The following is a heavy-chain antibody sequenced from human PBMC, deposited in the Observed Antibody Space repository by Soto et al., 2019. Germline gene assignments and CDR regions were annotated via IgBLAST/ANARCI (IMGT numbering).Heavy chain of an antibody. D-gene: IGHD3-9*01. CDR3: ARARYDILTETCYYNGMDV. J-gene: IGHJ6*02. CDR1: GYTFSSYG. Sequence: ASVKVSCKASGYTFSSYGITWVRQAPGQGLEWMGWISAYNGNINYAQKLQGRVTMTTDTSTSTASLELRSLRSDDTAVYYCARARYDILTETCYYNGMDVWGQGTTGAVSS. V-gene: IGHV1-18*04. CDR2: ISAYNGNI.